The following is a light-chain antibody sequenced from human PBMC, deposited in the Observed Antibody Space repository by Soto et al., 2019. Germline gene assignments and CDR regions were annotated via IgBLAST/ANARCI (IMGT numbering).Light chain of an antibody. Sequence: DIQMTQSPYSLSASVGDTVTITCRASQSISTYLNWYQQKPGKAPELLIYAASSLQSGVPLRFTGSGSGTDFTLTIISLQPEDFATYYCQQSYTTPLTFGGGTKV. J-gene: IGKJ4*01. CDR1: QSISTY. CDR2: AAS. V-gene: IGKV1-39*01. CDR3: QQSYTTPLT.